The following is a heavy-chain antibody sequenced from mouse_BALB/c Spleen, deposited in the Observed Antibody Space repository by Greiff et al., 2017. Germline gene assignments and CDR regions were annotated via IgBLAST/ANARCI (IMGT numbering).Heavy chain of an antibody. Sequence: EVKLQESGGGLVQPGGSMKLSCVASGFTFSNYWMNWVRQSPEKGLEWVAEIRLKSNNYATHYAESVKGRFTISRDDSKSSVYLQMNNLRAEDTGIYYCTRDRYDGAYWGQGTLVTVSA. J-gene: IGHJ3*01. CDR2: IRLKSNNYAT. V-gene: IGHV6-6*02. CDR3: TRDRYDGAY. CDR1: GFTFSNYW. D-gene: IGHD2-14*01.